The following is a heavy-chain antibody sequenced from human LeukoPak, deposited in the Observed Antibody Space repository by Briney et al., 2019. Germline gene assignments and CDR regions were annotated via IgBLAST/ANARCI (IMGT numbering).Heavy chain of an antibody. D-gene: IGHD2-2*01. J-gene: IGHJ4*02. Sequence: GGSLRLSCAASGFTFDDYAMHWVRQAPGKGLEWVSGITWNRDNIGYGDSVRGRFTISRDNSKSTLYLQVDSLRAEDTALYYCARSRYWEYQLPRADLDYWGQGTLVTVSS. CDR1: GFTFDDYA. V-gene: IGHV3-9*01. CDR3: ARSRYWEYQLPRADLDY. CDR2: ITWNRDNI.